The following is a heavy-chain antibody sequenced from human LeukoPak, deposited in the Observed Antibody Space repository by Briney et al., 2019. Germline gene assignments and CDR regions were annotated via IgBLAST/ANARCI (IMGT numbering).Heavy chain of an antibody. J-gene: IGHJ4*02. D-gene: IGHD5-24*01. Sequence: ASVKVSCKASGYTFTSYGISWVRQAPGQGLEWMGWINPNSGGTNYAQKFQGRVTMTRDTSISTSFMELSRLRSDDTAVYYCARVTSRDGYNSPFDYWGQGTLVTVSS. CDR1: GYTFTSYG. CDR3: ARVTSRDGYNSPFDY. CDR2: INPNSGGT. V-gene: IGHV1-2*02.